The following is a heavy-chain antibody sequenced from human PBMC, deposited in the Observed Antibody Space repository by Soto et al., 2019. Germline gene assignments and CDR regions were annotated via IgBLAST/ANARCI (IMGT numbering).Heavy chain of an antibody. J-gene: IGHJ6*02. CDR1: GFSFCYYS. D-gene: IGHD2-15*01. Sequence: PGGSLRLSCAASGFSFCYYSMKWVRQAPGKGLEWVSYISSSSSTIYYADSVKGRFTISRDNAKNSLYLQMNSLRDEDTAVYYCARGGFCSGGACSNYYYRMDVCRQGTTVPVSS. V-gene: IGHV3-48*02. CDR3: ARGGFCSGGACSNYYYRMDV. CDR2: ISSSSSTI.